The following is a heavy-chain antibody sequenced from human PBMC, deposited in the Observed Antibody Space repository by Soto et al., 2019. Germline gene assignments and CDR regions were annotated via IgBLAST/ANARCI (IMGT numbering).Heavy chain of an antibody. J-gene: IGHJ4*02. D-gene: IGHD3-3*01. CDR3: ARRDTSGFLRYFDN. Sequence: QMQLVQSGAEVKKPGSSVKVSCKASGGTLSSFINYPINWVRQAPGQGLEWMGGIVPNVGTVNYAQKFQGRVTITADKPTCTAYMELSSLRSEDTGLYYCARRDTSGFLRYFDNWGQGTLVTVAS. CDR1: GGTLSSFINYP. V-gene: IGHV1-69*06. CDR2: IVPNVGTV.